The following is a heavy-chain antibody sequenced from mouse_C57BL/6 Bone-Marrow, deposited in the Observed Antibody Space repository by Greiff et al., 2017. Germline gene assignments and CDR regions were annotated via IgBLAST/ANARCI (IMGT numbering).Heavy chain of an antibody. Sequence: EVKVVESGGDLVKPGGSLKLSCAASGFTFSSYGMSWVRQTPDKRLEWVATISSGGSYTNYPDSVKGRFTISRDNAKNTLYLQMSSLKSEDTAMYYCARQGYYYAMDYWGQGTSVTVSS. CDR2: ISSGGSYT. J-gene: IGHJ4*01. CDR3: ARQGYYYAMDY. V-gene: IGHV5-6*01. CDR1: GFTFSSYG.